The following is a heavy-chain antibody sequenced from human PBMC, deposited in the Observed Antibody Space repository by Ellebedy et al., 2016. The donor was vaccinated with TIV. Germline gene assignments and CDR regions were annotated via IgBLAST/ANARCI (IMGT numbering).Heavy chain of an antibody. CDR2: ISAYNGNT. V-gene: IGHV1-18*01. CDR1: GYTFTSYG. D-gene: IGHD3-16*02. Sequence: ASVKVPCXASGYTFTSYGISWVRQAPGQGLEWMGWISAYNGNTNYAQKLQGRVTMTTDTSTSTAYMELSSLRSEDTAVYYCAREDNRWPNFFHYDYVWGSYRYLDYWGQGTLVTVSS. J-gene: IGHJ4*02. CDR3: AREDNRWPNFFHYDYVWGSYRYLDY.